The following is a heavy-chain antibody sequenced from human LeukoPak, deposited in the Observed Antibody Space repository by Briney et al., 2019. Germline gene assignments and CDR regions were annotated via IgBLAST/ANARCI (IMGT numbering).Heavy chain of an antibody. J-gene: IGHJ4*02. Sequence: GESLKISCKGSGYSFTSYWIGWMRPMPGKGLEWMGIIYPGDSDTRYSPSFQGQVTISADKSISTAYLQWSSLKASDTAMYYCARRVYDSSGYFPFYYFDYWGQGTLVTVSS. D-gene: IGHD3-22*01. CDR1: GYSFTSYW. CDR3: ARRVYDSSGYFPFYYFDY. V-gene: IGHV5-51*01. CDR2: IYPGDSDT.